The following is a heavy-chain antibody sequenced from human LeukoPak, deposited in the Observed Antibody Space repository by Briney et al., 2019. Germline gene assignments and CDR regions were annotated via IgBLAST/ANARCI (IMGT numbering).Heavy chain of an antibody. CDR3: AKGRGHYDILTGY. V-gene: IGHV3-30*02. CDR2: IRYDGSNK. Sequence: GGCLRLSCAASGFTFSSYGMHWVRQAPGKGLEWVAFIRYDGSNKYYADSVKGRFTISRDNSKNTLYLQMNSLRAEDTAVYYCAKGRGHYDILTGYWGQGTLVTVSS. J-gene: IGHJ4*02. CDR1: GFTFSSYG. D-gene: IGHD3-9*01.